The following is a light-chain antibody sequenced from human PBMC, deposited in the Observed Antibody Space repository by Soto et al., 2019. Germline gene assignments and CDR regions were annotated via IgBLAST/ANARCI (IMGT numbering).Light chain of an antibody. V-gene: IGKV3-15*01. CDR1: QSVSSS. CDR3: QQYSNWPRT. CDR2: DAS. J-gene: IGKJ4*01. Sequence: ETVMTQSPATLSVSPGERATLSCRASQSVSSSLAWYQQKPGQAPRLLIYDASTRATDVPARFSGSGSGTEFTLTVSSLQSEDFAVYHCQQYSNWPRTFGGGT.